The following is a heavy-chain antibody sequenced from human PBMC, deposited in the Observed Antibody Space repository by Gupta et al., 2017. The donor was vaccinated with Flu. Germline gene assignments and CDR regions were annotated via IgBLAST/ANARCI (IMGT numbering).Heavy chain of an antibody. CDR2: FYSGGST. CDR3: VRYYYDGRGYQFSDF. D-gene: IGHD3-22*01. Sequence: QVQLKESGPGLVKPSQTLSLTCTVSGASIGTPGQGRNWHRQQPGKGLEWIGSFYSGGSTHYNPSLKRRRSVSGDAPKNQFSLRLTSVTAADTAVYYCVRYYYDGRGYQFSDFWGQGTLVTVSS. CDR1: GASIGTPGQG. V-gene: IGHV4-31*03. J-gene: IGHJ4*02.